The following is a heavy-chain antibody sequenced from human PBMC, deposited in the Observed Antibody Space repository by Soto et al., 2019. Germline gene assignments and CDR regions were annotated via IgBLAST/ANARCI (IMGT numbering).Heavy chain of an antibody. Sequence: SETLSLTCTVSGGSISSYYWSWIRQPPGKGLEWIGYIYYSGSTNYNPSLKSRVTISVDTSKNQFSLNLSSVTAADTAVYYCARHESSGWYQGYWGQGTLVTVSS. CDR2: IYYSGST. J-gene: IGHJ4*02. CDR1: GGSISSYY. CDR3: ARHESSGWYQGY. D-gene: IGHD6-19*01. V-gene: IGHV4-59*08.